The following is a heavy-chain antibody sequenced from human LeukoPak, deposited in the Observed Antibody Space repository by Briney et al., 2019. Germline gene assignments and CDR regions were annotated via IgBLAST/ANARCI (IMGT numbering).Heavy chain of an antibody. CDR3: ARHLGGSSWFNWFDP. D-gene: IGHD6-13*01. CDR2: IYYSGST. J-gene: IGHJ5*02. Sequence: PSETLSLTCAVYGGSFSSYYWSWIRQPPGKGLEWIGYIYYSGSTNYNPSLKSRVTISVDTSKNQFSLKLSSVTAADTAVYYCARHLGGSSWFNWFDPWGQGTLVTVSS. V-gene: IGHV4-59*08. CDR1: GGSFSSYY.